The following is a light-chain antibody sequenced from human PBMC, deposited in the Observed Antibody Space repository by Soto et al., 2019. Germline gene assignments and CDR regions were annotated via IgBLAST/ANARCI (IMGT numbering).Light chain of an antibody. J-gene: IGKJ1*01. Sequence: DIQMTQSPFSLSASVGDRVTITCRASQSINSKLNWYQQKPGEVPKLLIYAATSLQSGVPSRFSGSGSGTDFTLTISSLQPEDFATYYCHQSYKSPPTFGQGTKVDIK. CDR3: HQSYKSPPT. V-gene: IGKV1-39*01. CDR1: QSINSK. CDR2: AAT.